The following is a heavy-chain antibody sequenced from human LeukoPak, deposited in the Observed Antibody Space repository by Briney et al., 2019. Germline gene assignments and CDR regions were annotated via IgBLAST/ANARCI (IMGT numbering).Heavy chain of an antibody. V-gene: IGHV4-4*07. Sequence: TPSETLSLTCTVSGGSVSSYYWSWIRQPAGKGLEWIGRIYTSGSTNYNPSLKSRVTMSVDTPKNQFSLKLSSVTAADTPVYYCARDGIAARTTPTYYYYYMDVWGKGTTVTVSS. CDR3: ARDGIAARTTPTYYYYYMDV. J-gene: IGHJ6*03. D-gene: IGHD6-6*01. CDR2: IYTSGST. CDR1: GGSVSSYY.